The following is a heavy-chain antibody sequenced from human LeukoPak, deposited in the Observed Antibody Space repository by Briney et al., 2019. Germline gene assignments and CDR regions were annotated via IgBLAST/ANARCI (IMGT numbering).Heavy chain of an antibody. V-gene: IGHV1-2*02. Sequence: GASVKVSCKASVYTFTSYYMHWVRQAPGQGLEWMGWINPNTGDTHYALKFQGRITMTRDTSISTTYMDLSRLTSDDTALYYCARDLTGTSDYWGQGTLLTVSS. CDR1: VYTFTSYY. CDR2: INPNTGDT. J-gene: IGHJ4*02. D-gene: IGHD1-20*01. CDR3: ARDLTGTSDY.